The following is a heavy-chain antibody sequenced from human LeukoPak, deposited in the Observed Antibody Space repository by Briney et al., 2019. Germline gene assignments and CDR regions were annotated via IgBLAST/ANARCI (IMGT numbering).Heavy chain of an antibody. CDR3: AKDNHYYGSSGYYPLCDY. CDR1: GFTFSSYA. V-gene: IGHV3-23*01. Sequence: SGGSLRLSCAASGFTFSSYAMSWVRQAPGKGLEWVSAISGSGGSTYYADSVKGRFTISRDNSKNTLYLQMNSLRAEDTAVYYCAKDNHYYGSSGYYPLCDYWGQGTLVTVSS. CDR2: ISGSGGST. D-gene: IGHD3-22*01. J-gene: IGHJ4*02.